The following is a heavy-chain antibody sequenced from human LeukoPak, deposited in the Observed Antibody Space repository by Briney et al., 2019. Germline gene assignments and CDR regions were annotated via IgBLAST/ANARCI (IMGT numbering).Heavy chain of an antibody. D-gene: IGHD4-17*01. CDR2: IYYSGST. CDR3: AGKGTTAGYYFDY. Sequence: AGTLCLTCTVSGGSISSSSYYWGWIRQPPGKGREWVGSIYYSGSTYDNPSLKRRATISVNTSKKQFSLKLSSVTAADAALYYCAGKGTTAGYYFDYWGQGTLVTVSS. CDR1: GGSISSSSYY. J-gene: IGHJ4*02. V-gene: IGHV4-39*07.